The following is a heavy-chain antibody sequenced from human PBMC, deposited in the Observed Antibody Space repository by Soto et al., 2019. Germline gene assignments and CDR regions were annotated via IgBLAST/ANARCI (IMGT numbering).Heavy chain of an antibody. CDR3: ARDSTMTAFGGVIHAYDI. D-gene: IGHD3-16*01. Sequence: SETLSLTCSVSGGSTSSYYWNWIRQPPGKGLEWIGYVYHSGATNYDPSLKSRVTISVDTSKNQFSLKLSSVTAADTAVYYCARDSTMTAFGGVIHAYDIWGQGTMVTVSS. CDR1: GGSTSSYY. V-gene: IGHV4-59*01. J-gene: IGHJ3*02. CDR2: VYHSGAT.